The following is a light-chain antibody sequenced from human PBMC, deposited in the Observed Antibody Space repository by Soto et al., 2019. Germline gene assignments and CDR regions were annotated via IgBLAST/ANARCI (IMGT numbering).Light chain of an antibody. CDR2: DVS. V-gene: IGLV2-14*03. J-gene: IGLJ2*01. CDR1: SSDVGGYNY. Sequence: QSALTQLASVSGSPGQSITISCTGTSSDVGGYNYVSWYQHHPGKAPKLMIYDVSNRPSGVSNRFSGSTSNNTASLTISGLQAEDEAYYYCRSYTSTSTVVFGGGTKLTVL. CDR3: RSYTSTSTVV.